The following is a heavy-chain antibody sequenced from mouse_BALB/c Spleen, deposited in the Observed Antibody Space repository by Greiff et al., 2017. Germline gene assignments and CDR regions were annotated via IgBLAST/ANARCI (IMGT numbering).Heavy chain of an antibody. Sequence: EVQLVESGGGLVKPGGSLKLSCAASGFTFSSYAMSWVRQSPEKRLEWVAEISSGGSYTYYPDTVTGRFTISRDNAKNTLYLEMSSLRSEDTAMYYCARETYYDYDGLMDYWGQGTSVTVSS. V-gene: IGHV5-9-4*01. D-gene: IGHD2-4*01. CDR3: ARETYYDYDGLMDY. J-gene: IGHJ4*01. CDR1: GFTFSSYA. CDR2: ISSGGSYT.